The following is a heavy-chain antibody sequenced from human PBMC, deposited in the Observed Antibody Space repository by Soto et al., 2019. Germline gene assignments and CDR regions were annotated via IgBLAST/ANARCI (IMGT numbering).Heavy chain of an antibody. CDR1: GFTFYNYV. V-gene: IGHV3-23*01. CDR2: ISRSGDDS. J-gene: IGHJ4*02. D-gene: IGHD3-10*01. Sequence: HPGGSLRLSFVASGFTFYNYVMSWVRQAPGKGLEWVSTISRSGDDSQYADSVKGRFTISRDNSKTTLYLQMSSLTVEDTAVYYCAKDGNYYGPGFDVDSWGQGTLVTVSS. CDR3: AKDGNYYGPGFDVDS.